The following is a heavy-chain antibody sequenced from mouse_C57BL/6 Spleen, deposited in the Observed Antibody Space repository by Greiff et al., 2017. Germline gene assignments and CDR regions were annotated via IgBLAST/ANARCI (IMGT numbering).Heavy chain of an antibody. V-gene: IGHV1-69*01. D-gene: IGHD3-3*01. CDR3: ARRGTGYFDY. J-gene: IGHJ2*01. Sequence: QVQLQQPGAELVMPGASVKLSCKASGYTFTSYWMHWVKQRPGQCLEWIGEIDPSDSYTNYNQKFKGKSTLTVDKSSSTAYMQLSSLTSEDSAVYYCARRGTGYFDYWGQGTTLTVSS. CDR2: IDPSDSYT. CDR1: GYTFTSYW.